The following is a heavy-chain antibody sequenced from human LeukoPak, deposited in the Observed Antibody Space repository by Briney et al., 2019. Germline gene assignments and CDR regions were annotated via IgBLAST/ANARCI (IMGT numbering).Heavy chain of an antibody. CDR1: GGTFSSYA. CDR2: IIPILGIA. V-gene: IGHV1-69*04. CDR3: ARVSCGSGQRWDY. J-gene: IGHJ4*02. D-gene: IGHD3-10*01. Sequence: GASVKVSCKASGGTFSSYAISWVRQAPGQGLEWMGRIIPILGIANYAQKFQGRVTITADKSTSTAYMELSSLRSEDTAVYYCARVSCGSGQRWDYWGQGTLVTVSP.